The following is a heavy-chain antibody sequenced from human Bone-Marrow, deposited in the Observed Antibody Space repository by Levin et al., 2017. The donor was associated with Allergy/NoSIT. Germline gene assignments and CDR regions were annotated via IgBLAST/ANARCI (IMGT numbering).Heavy chain of an antibody. D-gene: IGHD4-17*01. CDR1: GDSVTRTSSY. V-gene: IGHV4-39*01. J-gene: IGHJ6*02. CDR2: IHYSGST. Sequence: SETLSLTCSVSGDSVTRTSSYWGWIRQPPGKGLEWIGSIHYSGSTYYNPSLKSRVTVSVDTFKNQFSLRLTSVTAADTAVYYCARLNYTDSLNFHGMDVWGQGTTVTVSS. CDR3: ARLNYTDSLNFHGMDV.